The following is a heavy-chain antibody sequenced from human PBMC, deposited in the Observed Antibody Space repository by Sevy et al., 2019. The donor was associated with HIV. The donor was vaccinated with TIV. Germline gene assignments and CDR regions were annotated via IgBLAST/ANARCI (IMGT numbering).Heavy chain of an antibody. CDR2: INWNGGST. Sequence: GGSLRLSCAASEVIFDDYGMSWVRQAPGKGLEWVSGINWNGGSTGYADSVKGRFTISRDNAKNSLYLQMNSLRAEDTALYYCARHGYGYGYHALLDYYYGMDVWGQGTTVTVSS. CDR1: EVIFDDYG. CDR3: ARHGYGYGYHALLDYYYGMDV. J-gene: IGHJ6*02. V-gene: IGHV3-20*04. D-gene: IGHD5-18*01.